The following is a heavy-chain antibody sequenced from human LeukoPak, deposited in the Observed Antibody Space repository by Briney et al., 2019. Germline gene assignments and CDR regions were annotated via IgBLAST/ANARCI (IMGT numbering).Heavy chain of an antibody. CDR2: IRYDGSNK. V-gene: IGHV3-30*02. J-gene: IGHJ4*02. CDR3: AKASRSYGSWSYISPFDY. D-gene: IGHD3-10*01. Sequence: GGSLRLSCAASGFTFSSYGMHWVRQAPGKGLEWVAFIRYDGSNKYYADSVKGRFTISRDNSKNTLYLQMNSLRAEDTAVYYCAKASRSYGSWSYISPFDYWGQGTLVTVSS. CDR1: GFTFSSYG.